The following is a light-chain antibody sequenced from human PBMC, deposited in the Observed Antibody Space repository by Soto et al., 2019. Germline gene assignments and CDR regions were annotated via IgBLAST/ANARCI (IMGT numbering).Light chain of an antibody. CDR3: LSYADTAYV. CDR1: SSGVGGYNY. V-gene: IGLV2-8*01. Sequence: QSVLTQPPSASGSPGQSVTISCAGTSSGVGGYNYVSWYQQYPGKVPKHMIYEVSERPSGVPDRFSGSKSGNTAFLTVSGLQAEDEADDYCLSYADTAYVFGTGTKLTVL. CDR2: EVS. J-gene: IGLJ1*01.